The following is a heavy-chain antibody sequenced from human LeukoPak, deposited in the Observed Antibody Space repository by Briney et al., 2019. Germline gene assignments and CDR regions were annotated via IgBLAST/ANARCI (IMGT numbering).Heavy chain of an antibody. V-gene: IGHV3-15*01. CDR3: TTEDYDFWSGYYYFDP. CDR2: IKSKTDGGTT. D-gene: IGHD3-3*01. CDR1: GFTFSNAW. J-gene: IGHJ5*02. Sequence: PGGSLRLSCAASGFTFSNAWMSWVRQAPGKGLEWVGCIKSKTDGGTTDYAAPVKGRFTISRDDSKNTLYLQMNSLKTEDTAVYYCTTEDYDFWSGYYYFDPWGQGTLVTVSS.